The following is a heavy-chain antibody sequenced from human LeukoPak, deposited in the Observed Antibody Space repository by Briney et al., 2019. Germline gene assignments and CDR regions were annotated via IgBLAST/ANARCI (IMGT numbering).Heavy chain of an antibody. CDR1: GFTFDDYG. J-gene: IGHJ6*03. D-gene: IGHD4-17*01. CDR3: ARAHYGDYVPNYYYYYYMDA. CDR2: INWNGGST. Sequence: PGGSLRFSCAASGFTFDDYGMSWVHQAPGKGLEWVSGINWNGGSTGYADSVKGRFTISRDNAKNSLYLQMNSLRAEDTALYYCARAHYGDYVPNYYYYYYMDAWGKGTTVTVSS. V-gene: IGHV3-20*04.